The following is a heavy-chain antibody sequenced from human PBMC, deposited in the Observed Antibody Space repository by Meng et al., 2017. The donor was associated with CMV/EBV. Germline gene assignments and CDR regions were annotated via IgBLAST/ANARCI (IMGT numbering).Heavy chain of an antibody. CDR1: GFTVSSNY. CDR2: IYSGGST. CDR3: ARVEQLWLILDY. V-gene: IGHV3-66*01. Sequence: LSLTCAASGFTVSSNYMSWVRQAPGKGLEWVSVIYSGGSTYYADSVKGRFTISRDNAKKSLYLQMNSLRVEDTAVYYCARVEQLWLILDYWGQGTLVTVSS. D-gene: IGHD5-18*01. J-gene: IGHJ4*02.